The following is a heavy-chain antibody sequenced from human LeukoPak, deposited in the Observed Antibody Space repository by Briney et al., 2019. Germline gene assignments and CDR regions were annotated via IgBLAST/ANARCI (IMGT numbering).Heavy chain of an antibody. CDR2: INSDGSST. CDR1: GFTFSSYW. J-gene: IGHJ6*03. Sequence: GGSLRLSCAASGFTFSSYWMHWVRQAPGKGLVWVSRINSDGSSTSYADSVKGRFTISRDNAKNTLYLQMNSLRAEDTAVYYCAKDKGVFHYMDVWGKGTTVTISS. CDR3: AKDKGVFHYMDV. D-gene: IGHD3-16*01. V-gene: IGHV3-74*01.